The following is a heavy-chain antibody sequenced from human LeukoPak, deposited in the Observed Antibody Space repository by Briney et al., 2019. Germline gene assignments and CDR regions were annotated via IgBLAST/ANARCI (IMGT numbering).Heavy chain of an antibody. CDR3: ARDPYYSGGYGAFDI. Sequence: GGSLRLSCVASGFTISSYSMNWVRQAPGEGLEWVSGISSGSRYIYYADSVKGRFTISRDNAKDSLYLQMSSLRAEDTAMYYCARDPYYSGGYGAFDIWGQGTMVTVSS. D-gene: IGHD3-22*01. CDR2: ISSGSRYI. V-gene: IGHV3-21*01. CDR1: GFTISSYS. J-gene: IGHJ3*02.